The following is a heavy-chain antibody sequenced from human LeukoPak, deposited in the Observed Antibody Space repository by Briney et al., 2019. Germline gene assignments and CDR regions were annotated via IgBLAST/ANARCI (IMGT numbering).Heavy chain of an antibody. CDR1: GYTFTSYD. J-gene: IGHJ6*03. CDR2: MNPNSGNT. CDR3: ARGYSSGWYVAPCYCYYMDV. Sequence: GASVKVSCKASGYTFTSYDINWVRQATGQGLEWMGWMNPNSGNTGYAQKFQGRVTITRNTSISTAYMELSSLRSEDTAVYYCARGYSSGWYVAPCYCYYMDVWGKGTTVTVSS. V-gene: IGHV1-8*03. D-gene: IGHD6-19*01.